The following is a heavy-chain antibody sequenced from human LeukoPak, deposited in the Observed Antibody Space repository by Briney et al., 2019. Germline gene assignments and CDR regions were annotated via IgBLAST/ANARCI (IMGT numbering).Heavy chain of an antibody. CDR1: AFSFSSYG. Sequence: AGGSLRLSCAASAFSFSSYGMNWVRQAPGKGLEWISYISSSGNSKYYADSVKGRFTVSRDNVWKSLYLQMDSLRAEDTAVYYCARRITISGVGCYMDVWGKGTTVTVSS. D-gene: IGHD3-3*01. CDR3: ARRITISGVGCYMDV. CDR2: ISSSGNSK. V-gene: IGHV3-48*01. J-gene: IGHJ6*03.